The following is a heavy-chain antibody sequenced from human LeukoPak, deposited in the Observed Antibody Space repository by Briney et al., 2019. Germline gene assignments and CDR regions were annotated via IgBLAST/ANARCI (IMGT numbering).Heavy chain of an antibody. CDR1: GGSISSGSYY. D-gene: IGHD2-8*01. J-gene: IGHJ4*02. CDR3: AREYRIVLISLFDY. CDR2: IYTSGST. V-gene: IGHV4-61*02. Sequence: SQTLSLACTVPGGSISSGSYYWRWIRQPAGTGLEWIGRIYTSGSTNYNPSLKSRVTISVDTSKNQFSLKLSSVTAADTAVYYCAREYRIVLISLFDYWGQGTLVTVSS.